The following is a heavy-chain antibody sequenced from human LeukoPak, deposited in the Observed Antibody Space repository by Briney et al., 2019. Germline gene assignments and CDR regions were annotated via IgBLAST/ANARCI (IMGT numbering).Heavy chain of an antibody. J-gene: IGHJ5*02. D-gene: IGHD1-1*01. CDR3: VRQLENRFDP. V-gene: IGHV4-4*02. CDR2: IFHSGAT. Sequence: SETLSLTCTVSGVSISTTNWWSWVRQSPGKGLEWIGEIFHSGATNYNPSLKSRVTTSVDKSKNQFSLRLSSVTAADTAVYYCVRQLENRFDPWGQGTLVTVSS. CDR1: GVSISTTNW.